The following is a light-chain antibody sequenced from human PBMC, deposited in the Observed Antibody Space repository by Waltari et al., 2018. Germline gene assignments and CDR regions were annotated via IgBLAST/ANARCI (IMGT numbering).Light chain of an antibody. Sequence: QSALTQPASVSGSPGQSITIPCTGTSSDVGSYNSVSWYQDHPGQGPKVMIYDVSNLPSGVSARFSGSKSGNTASLTISGLQAEDEADYYCSSQSSNNVVLFGGGTKLTVL. CDR1: SSDVGSYNS. CDR2: DVS. V-gene: IGLV2-14*03. CDR3: SSQSSNNVVL. J-gene: IGLJ2*01.